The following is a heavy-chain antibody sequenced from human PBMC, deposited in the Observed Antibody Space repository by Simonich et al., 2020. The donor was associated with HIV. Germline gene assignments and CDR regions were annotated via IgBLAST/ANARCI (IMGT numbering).Heavy chain of an antibody. CDR2: INHSGII. CDR1: GGSFSDYY. V-gene: IGHV4-34*02. CDR3: ARCLLSSTMTTRWFDP. Sequence: QVQLQQWGAGVLKPSETLSLTCAVYGGSFSDYYWSCIRQPPGKGLEWIGEINHSGIITYNPSLKSRVTSAVDTSKNQFSLKLSSVTAADTAVYYCARCLLSSTMTTRWFDPWGQGTLVTVSS. J-gene: IGHJ5*02. D-gene: IGHD4-17*01.